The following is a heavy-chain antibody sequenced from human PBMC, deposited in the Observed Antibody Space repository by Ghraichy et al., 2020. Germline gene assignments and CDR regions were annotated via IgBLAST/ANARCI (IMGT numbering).Heavy chain of an antibody. D-gene: IGHD2-2*01. CDR2: INHSGST. J-gene: IGHJ4*02. CDR1: SGSFSGYY. V-gene: IGHV4-34*01. Sequence: SETPSLTCAVYSGSFSGYYWNWIRQPPGKGLEWIGEINHSGSTNYNPSLRSRVTISVDTSKNQFSLKLSSVTAADTAVYYCARSYCSIASCLYYFDYWGQGTLVTVSS. CDR3: ARSYCSIASCLYYFDY.